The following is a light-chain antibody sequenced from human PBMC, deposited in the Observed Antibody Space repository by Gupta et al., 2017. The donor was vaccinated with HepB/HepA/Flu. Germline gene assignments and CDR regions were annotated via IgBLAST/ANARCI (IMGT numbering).Light chain of an antibody. Sequence: QSVVTQPPSVAAAPRRRVTISCSGTWSNLGDNNVDWYQPLPGQAPKLLIYYDDRRPSGVAARFSGSKSGTSASFTISGLQAEDEADYYCAAADDSRNGLVFGGGTKLTVL. CDR2: YDD. V-gene: IGLV1-36*01. CDR1: WSNLGDNN. J-gene: IGLJ3*02. CDR3: AAADDSRNGLV.